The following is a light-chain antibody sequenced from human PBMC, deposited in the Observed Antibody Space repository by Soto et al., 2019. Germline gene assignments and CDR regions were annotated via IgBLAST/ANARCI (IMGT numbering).Light chain of an antibody. CDR1: NSDIGSYNL. Sequence: QSVLTQPASVSGSPGQSITISCTGTNSDIGSYNLVSWYQQHPGKAPKVIIYEGSKRPSGISNRFSGSKSGNTASLTISGLQAGDEADYYCCSYAGRTTVFGGGTQLTVL. J-gene: IGLJ2*01. CDR3: CSYAGRTTV. V-gene: IGLV2-23*01. CDR2: EGS.